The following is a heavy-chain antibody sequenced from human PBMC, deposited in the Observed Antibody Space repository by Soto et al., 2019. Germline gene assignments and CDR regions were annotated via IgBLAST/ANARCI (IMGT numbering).Heavy chain of an antibody. Sequence: SQTLSLTCAIPGDSVSSDSATWNWIRQSPSRGLEWLGRTYYRSKWSNDYAVSVQSRITINPDTSKNQFSLQLKSVTPEDTALYFCARGAGANYFYYYGIDVWGQGTTVTVSS. D-gene: IGHD6-19*01. CDR1: GDSVSSDSAT. CDR3: ARGAGANYFYYYGIDV. J-gene: IGHJ6*02. V-gene: IGHV6-1*01. CDR2: TYYRSKWSN.